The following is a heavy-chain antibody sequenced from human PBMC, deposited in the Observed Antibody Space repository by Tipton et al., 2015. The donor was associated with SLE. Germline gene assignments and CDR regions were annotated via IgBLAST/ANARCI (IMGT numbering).Heavy chain of an antibody. D-gene: IGHD4-17*01. Sequence: QVQLVQSGAEVKKSGSSVKVSCKASGGSFNTDAINWVRQAPGQGLEWMGGIIPMFAAPNVARHFQGRVTFTADETTNTVYMELSSLTSEDTAIYYCARDRGFGDYGSTFDFWGQGTMVSVSS. V-gene: IGHV1-69*01. J-gene: IGHJ3*01. CDR1: GGSFNTDA. CDR2: IIPMFAAP. CDR3: ARDRGFGDYGSTFDF.